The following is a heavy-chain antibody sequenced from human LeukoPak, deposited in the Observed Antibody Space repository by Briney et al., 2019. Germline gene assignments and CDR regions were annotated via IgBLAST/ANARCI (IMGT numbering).Heavy chain of an antibody. V-gene: IGHV1-69*01. CDR1: GGTFSSYA. Sequence: SVKVSCKASGGTFSSYAISWARQAPGQGLEWMGGIIPIFGTANYAQKFQGRVTITADESTSTAYMELSSLRSEDTAVYYCATTNNFIGSGSYYSDAFDFWGQGTMVTVSS. CDR2: IIPIFGTA. CDR3: ATTNNFIGSGSYYSDAFDF. D-gene: IGHD3-10*01. J-gene: IGHJ3*01.